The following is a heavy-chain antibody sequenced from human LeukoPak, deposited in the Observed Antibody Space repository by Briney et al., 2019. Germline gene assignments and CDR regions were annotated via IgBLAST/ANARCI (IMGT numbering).Heavy chain of an antibody. CDR1: GFTFSDYS. V-gene: IGHV3-21*01. CDR2: ITSSTSYI. Sequence: GGSLRLSCAASGFTFSDYSMNWVRQAPGKGLEWVSYITSSTSYIYYAGSVKGRFTISRDNAKNSLYLQMNSLRAEDTAVYYCAREKGVSGYDYRGHGTLVTVSS. CDR3: AREKGVSGYDY. D-gene: IGHD5/OR15-5a*01. J-gene: IGHJ4*01.